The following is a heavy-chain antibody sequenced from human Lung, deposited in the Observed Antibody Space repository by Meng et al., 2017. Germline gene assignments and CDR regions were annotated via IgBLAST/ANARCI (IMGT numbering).Heavy chain of an antibody. V-gene: IGHV4-34*02. Sequence: QVELQQWGGGLLKPSETLSLTWAVYGGAFSGYYWSWIRQPPGKGLEWIGEIIDSGSTNYNPSLKSRVTISVDTSKNQFSLRVTSVTAADRAVYYCVRRTYSSGWYFDYWGQGTLVTVSS. CDR3: VRRTYSSGWYFDY. D-gene: IGHD6-19*01. CDR2: IIDSGST. J-gene: IGHJ4*02. CDR1: GGAFSGYY.